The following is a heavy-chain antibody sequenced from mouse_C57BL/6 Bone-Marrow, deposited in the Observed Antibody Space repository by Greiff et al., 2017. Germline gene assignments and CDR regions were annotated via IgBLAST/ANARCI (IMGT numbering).Heavy chain of an antibody. CDR1: GYTFTSYW. D-gene: IGHD2-4*01. J-gene: IGHJ4*01. CDR3: ARWGDDYDGYYAMDY. Sequence: VQLQQPGPELVRPGSSVKLSCKASGYTFTSYWMDWVKQRPGQGLEWIGNIYPSDSETHYNQKFKDKATLTVDKSSSTAYMQLSSLTSEDSAVYYCARWGDDYDGYYAMDYWGQGTSVTVSS. V-gene: IGHV1-61*01. CDR2: IYPSDSET.